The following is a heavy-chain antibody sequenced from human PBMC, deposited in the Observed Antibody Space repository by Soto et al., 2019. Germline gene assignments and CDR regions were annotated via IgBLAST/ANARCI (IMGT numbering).Heavy chain of an antibody. V-gene: IGHV4-59*08. J-gene: IGHJ2*01. Sequence: QVQLQESGPGLVKPSETLSLTCTVSGGSISTYNWNWIRQPPGKGLEWIGYFYHSGRTNYNPSLKSRVAISVDTSKNQFSLNLSSMTAADTAVYYCARRADDNWYFDLWGRGTLVTVSS. CDR3: ARRADDNWYFDL. CDR2: FYHSGRT. CDR1: GGSISTYN. D-gene: IGHD3-9*01.